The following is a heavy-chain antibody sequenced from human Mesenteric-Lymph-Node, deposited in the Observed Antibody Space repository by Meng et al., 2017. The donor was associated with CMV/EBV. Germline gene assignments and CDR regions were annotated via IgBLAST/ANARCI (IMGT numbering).Heavy chain of an antibody. J-gene: IGHJ6*02. D-gene: IGHD6-13*01. CDR3: ARDPTRRSSSWTHYYYYYGMDV. Sequence: SQTLSLTCAISGDSVSSNSAAWNWTRQSPSRGLEWLGRTYYRSKWYNDYAVSVKSRITINPDTSKNQFSLQLNSVTPEDTAVYYCARDPTRRSSSWTHYYYYYGMDVWGQGTTVTVSS. CDR2: TYYRSKWYN. V-gene: IGHV6-1*01. CDR1: GDSVSSNSAA.